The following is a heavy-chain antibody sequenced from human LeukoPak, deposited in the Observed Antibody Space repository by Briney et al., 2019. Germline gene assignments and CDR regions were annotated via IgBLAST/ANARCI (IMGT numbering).Heavy chain of an antibody. Sequence: AGGSLRLSCAASGFTFSSYGMHWVRQAPGKGLEWVSGINWNGGSTGYADSVKGRFTISRDNAKNSLYLQMNSLRAEDTALYYCAREGYSFYYYYGMDVWGQGTTVTVSS. CDR3: AREGYSFYYYYGMDV. CDR2: INWNGGST. D-gene: IGHD5-18*01. V-gene: IGHV3-20*04. CDR1: GFTFSSYG. J-gene: IGHJ6*02.